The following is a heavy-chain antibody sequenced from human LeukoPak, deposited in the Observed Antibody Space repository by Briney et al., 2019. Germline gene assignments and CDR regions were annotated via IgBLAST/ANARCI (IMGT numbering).Heavy chain of an antibody. CDR3: ARHRGRYSGSSGYSYWWFDP. J-gene: IGHJ5*02. D-gene: IGHD3-22*01. CDR1: GASISSSGYY. Sequence: PSETLSLTCTVSGASISSSGYYWGWIRQPPGKGLEWIASIFYSGNTYYNPSLKSRVTISVDTSKNQFSLKLSSVTAADTAVYYCARHRGRYSGSSGYSYWWFDPWGQGTLVTVSS. CDR2: IFYSGNT. V-gene: IGHV4-39*01.